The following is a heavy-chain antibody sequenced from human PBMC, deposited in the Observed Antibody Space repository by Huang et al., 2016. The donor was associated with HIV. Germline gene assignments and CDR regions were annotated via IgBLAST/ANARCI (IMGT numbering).Heavy chain of an antibody. V-gene: IGHV4-34*01. D-gene: IGHD1-1*01. J-gene: IGHJ3*02. CDR3: ARERMMSWLDDHDAFDI. Sequence: QVQLQQWGAGLLKPSETLSLTCAVYGGSFSDYYWSWIRQSPGKGLEWIGEINHSRSTNYNPSIKSRLTISVDTSKNQFSLKLSSVTAADTAVYYCARERMMSWLDDHDAFDIWGQGTMVTVSS. CDR1: GGSFSDYY. CDR2: INHSRST.